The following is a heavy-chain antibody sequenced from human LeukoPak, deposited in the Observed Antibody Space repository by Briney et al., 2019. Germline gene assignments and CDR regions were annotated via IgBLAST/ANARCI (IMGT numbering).Heavy chain of an antibody. J-gene: IGHJ1*01. V-gene: IGHV1-2*02. D-gene: IGHD3-22*01. CDR1: GYTFTGYY. CDR2: INPNSGGT. Sequence: ASVKVSCKASGYTFTGYYMHWVRQAPGQGLEWMGWINPNSGGTNYAQKFQGRVTMTRDTSISTAYMELSRLRSDDTAVYYCARGWYYDSSGYPTSGYFQHWGQGTLVTVSS. CDR3: ARGWYYDSSGYPTSGYFQH.